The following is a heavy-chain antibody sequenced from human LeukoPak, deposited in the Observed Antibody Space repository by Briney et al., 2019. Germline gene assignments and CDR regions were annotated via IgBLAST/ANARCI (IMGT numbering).Heavy chain of an antibody. Sequence: TPSGTLSLTCAVSGGSISSSNWWSWVRQPPGKGLEWIGEIYHSGSTNYNPSLKSRVTISVDKSKNQFSLKLSSVTAADTAVYYCARALVVIKGASYFDYWGQGTLVTVSS. CDR3: ARALVVIKGASYFDY. J-gene: IGHJ4*02. CDR2: IYHSGST. CDR1: GGSISSSNW. V-gene: IGHV4-4*02. D-gene: IGHD3-22*01.